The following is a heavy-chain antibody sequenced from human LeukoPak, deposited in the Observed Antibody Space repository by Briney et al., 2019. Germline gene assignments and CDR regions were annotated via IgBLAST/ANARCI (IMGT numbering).Heavy chain of an antibody. CDR1: GFTFSSYS. CDR3: ARERGVVVPAAIRWFDP. J-gene: IGHJ5*02. V-gene: IGHV3-21*01. D-gene: IGHD2-2*02. CDR2: ISSSSSYI. Sequence: PGGSLRLSCAASGFTFSSYSMNWVRQAPGKGLEWVSSISSSSSYIYYAGSVKGRFTISRDNAKNSLYLQMNSLRAEDTAVYYCARERGVVVPAAIRWFDPWGQGTLVTVSS.